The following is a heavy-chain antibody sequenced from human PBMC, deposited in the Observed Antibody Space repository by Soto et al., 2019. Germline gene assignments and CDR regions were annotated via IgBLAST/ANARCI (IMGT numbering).Heavy chain of an antibody. V-gene: IGHV4-30-4*01. Sequence: TLSLTCTVSGGSISSGDYYWSWIRQPPGKGLEWIGYIYYSGSTYYNPSLKSRVTISVDTSKNQFSLKLSSVTAADTAVYYCARVRGARYFDYWGQGTLVTVSS. CDR1: GGSISSGDYY. CDR3: ARVRGARYFDY. J-gene: IGHJ4*02. CDR2: IYYSGST. D-gene: IGHD2-15*01.